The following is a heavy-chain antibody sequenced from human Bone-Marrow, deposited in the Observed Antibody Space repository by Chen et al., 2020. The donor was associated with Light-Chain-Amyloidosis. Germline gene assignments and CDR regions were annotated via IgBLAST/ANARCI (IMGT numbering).Heavy chain of an antibody. D-gene: IGHD3-10*01. J-gene: IGHJ4*02. Sequence: QVQLVQSGAEVKKPGASVKVSCKASGYTFTNYALHWVRQAPGQRLEWMGWINAGNGNTKYSQKFQGRVTITRDTSASIAYMELSSLRSEYTAVYYCARDRFYGSGSYYIFDYWGQGTLVTVSS. CDR2: INAGNGNT. CDR1: GYTFTNYA. V-gene: IGHV1-3*01. CDR3: ARDRFYGSGSYYIFDY.